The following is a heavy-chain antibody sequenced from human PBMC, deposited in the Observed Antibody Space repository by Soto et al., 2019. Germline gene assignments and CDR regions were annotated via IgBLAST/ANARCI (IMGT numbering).Heavy chain of an antibody. D-gene: IGHD3-22*01. CDR1: GVSINSGGYY. V-gene: IGHV4-31*03. J-gene: IGHJ4*02. Sequence: SGTXSLTCTVSGVSINSGGYYWGWIRQHPGKGLEWIGYINYSGSTNYNASLKSRVIISRETSKNQLSMNLSSVTAADTDIYYCETNYYNSTVYGHWGQGTLVTVSS. CDR2: INYSGST. CDR3: ETNYYNSTVYGH.